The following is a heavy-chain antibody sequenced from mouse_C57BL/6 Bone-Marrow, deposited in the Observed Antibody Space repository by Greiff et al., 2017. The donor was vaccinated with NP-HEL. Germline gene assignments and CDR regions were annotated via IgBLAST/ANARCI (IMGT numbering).Heavy chain of an antibody. CDR2: IDPSDSYT. V-gene: IGHV1-59*01. D-gene: IGHD1-1*01. J-gene: IGHJ2*01. CDR3: ARGYYGSNPEY. CDR1: GYTFTSYW. Sequence: QVQLKQPGAELVRPGPSVKLSCKASGYTFTSYWMHWVKQRPGQGLEWIGVIDPSDSYTNYNQKFKGKATLTVDTSSSTAYMQLSSLTSEDSAVYYCARGYYGSNPEYWGQGTTLTVSS.